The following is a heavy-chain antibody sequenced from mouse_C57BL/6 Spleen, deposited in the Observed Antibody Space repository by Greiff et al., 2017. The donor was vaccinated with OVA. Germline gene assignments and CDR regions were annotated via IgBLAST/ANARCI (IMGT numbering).Heavy chain of an antibody. CDR3: AREDYEGYFDV. J-gene: IGHJ1*03. CDR2: IYPGGGYT. Sequence: QVQLQQSGAELVRPGTSVKMSCKASGYTFTNYWIGWAKQRPGHGLEWIGDIYPGGGYTNYTEKFKGKATLTADKSSSTAYMQFSSLTSEDSAIYYCAREDYEGYFDVWGTGTTVTVSS. CDR1: GYTFTNYW. V-gene: IGHV1-63*01. D-gene: IGHD2-4*01.